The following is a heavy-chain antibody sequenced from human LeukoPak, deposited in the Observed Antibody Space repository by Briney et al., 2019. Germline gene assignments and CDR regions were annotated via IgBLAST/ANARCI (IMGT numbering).Heavy chain of an antibody. J-gene: IGHJ4*02. CDR3: ARDYGASFDY. D-gene: IGHD4-17*01. V-gene: IGHV3-30*04. CDR1: GFTFSSYA. CDR2: ISYDGSNK. Sequence: GRSLRLSCAASGFTFSSYAMHWVRQAPGKGLEWVAVISYDGSNKYYADSVKGRFTISRDNSKNTLYLQMNSLRAEDTAVYYCARDYGASFDYWGQGTLVTVSS.